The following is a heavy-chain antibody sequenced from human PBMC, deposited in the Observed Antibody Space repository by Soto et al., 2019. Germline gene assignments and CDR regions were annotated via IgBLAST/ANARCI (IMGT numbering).Heavy chain of an antibody. CDR1: GGSISSYY. Sequence: LSLTCTVSGGSISSYYWSWIRQPPGKGLEWIGYIYYSGSTNYNPSLKSRVTISVDTSKNQFSLKLSSVTAADTAVYYCARAGVTPFDYWGQGTLVTVSS. D-gene: IGHD5-18*01. V-gene: IGHV4-59*01. CDR2: IYYSGST. CDR3: ARAGVTPFDY. J-gene: IGHJ4*02.